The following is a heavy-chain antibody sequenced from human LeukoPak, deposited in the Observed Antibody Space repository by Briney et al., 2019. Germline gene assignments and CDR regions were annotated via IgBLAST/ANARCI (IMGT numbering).Heavy chain of an antibody. CDR1: GGSISSSSYY. Sequence: PSETLSLTCTVSGGSISSSSYYWGWIRQPPGKGLEWIGSIYYSGSTYYNPSLKTRATISLDTSRHEFSLEMNSVTAADTSIYYCTSGYFVHTFDFWGQGTLVTVSS. CDR3: TSGYFVHTFDF. CDR2: IYYSGST. J-gene: IGHJ4*02. D-gene: IGHD2-2*03. V-gene: IGHV4-39*01.